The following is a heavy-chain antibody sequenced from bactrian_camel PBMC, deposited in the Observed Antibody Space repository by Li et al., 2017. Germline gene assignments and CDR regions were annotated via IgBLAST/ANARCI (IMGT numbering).Heavy chain of an antibody. Sequence: VQLVESGGGSVQAGGSLRLSCATSGDTYVTGDTYSTYCMGWFRQALGKEREGVAAINGDGRTTYAASVQGRFTISKDNAKNTLYLQMNSLEIEDTAMYYCALNRLGSSWCLARRAADNYWGQGTQVTVS. D-gene: IGHD6*01. J-gene: IGHJ4*01. V-gene: IGHV3S55*01. CDR1: GDTYVTGDTYSTYC. CDR3: ALNRLGSSWCLARRAADNY. CDR2: INGDGRT.